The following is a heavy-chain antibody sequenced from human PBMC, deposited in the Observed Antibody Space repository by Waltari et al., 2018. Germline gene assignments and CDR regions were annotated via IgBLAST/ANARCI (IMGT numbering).Heavy chain of an antibody. D-gene: IGHD2-2*01. J-gene: IGHJ6*02. Sequence: QVQLVQSGAEVKKPGASVKVSCKASGYTFTSYAMHWVRQAPGQRLEWMGWINAGNGNTKYSQKFQGRVTITRDTSASTAYMELSSLRSEDTAVYYCARDPHCSSTSCYSGGGYYYYGMDVWGQGTTVTVSS. CDR3: ARDPHCSSTSCYSGGGYYYYGMDV. CDR2: INAGNGNT. V-gene: IGHV1-3*01. CDR1: GYTFTSYA.